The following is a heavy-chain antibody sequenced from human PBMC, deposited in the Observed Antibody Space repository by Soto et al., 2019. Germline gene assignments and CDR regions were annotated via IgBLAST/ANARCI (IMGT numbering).Heavy chain of an antibody. D-gene: IGHD3-16*01. J-gene: IGHJ6*02. V-gene: IGHV1-8*01. CDR3: ARGNPFNYAGFDV. CDR2: MNPNSGNT. Sequence: GASVKVSCKASRYTFTSYDINWVRQATGQGLEWMGWMNPNSGNTGYAQKFQGRITMTRNTSIDTAYMELSSLRFDDTAAYYCARGNPFNYAGFDVWGQGTTVTVSS. CDR1: RYTFTSYD.